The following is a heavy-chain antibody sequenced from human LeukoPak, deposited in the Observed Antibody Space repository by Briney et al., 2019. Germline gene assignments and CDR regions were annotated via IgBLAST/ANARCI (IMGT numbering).Heavy chain of an antibody. V-gene: IGHV4-34*01. CDR1: GGSFSGYY. D-gene: IGHD2-2*01. Sequence: PSETLSLXCAVYGGSFSGYYWSWIRQPPGKGLEWIGEINHSGSTNYNPSLKSRVTISVDTSKNQFSLKLSSVTAADTAVYYCARSSPRRYCSSTSCQNWFDPWGQGTLVTVSS. CDR3: ARSSPRRYCSSTSCQNWFDP. CDR2: INHSGST. J-gene: IGHJ5*02.